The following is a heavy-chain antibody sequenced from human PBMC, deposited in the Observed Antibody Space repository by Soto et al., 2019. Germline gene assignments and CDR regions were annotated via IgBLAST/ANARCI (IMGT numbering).Heavy chain of an antibody. D-gene: IGHD6-13*01. V-gene: IGHV3-48*03. CDR3: ARGWSKGSLDY. CDR1: GFTFSSYE. J-gene: IGHJ4*02. Sequence: EVQLVESGGGLVQPGGSPRLSCAASGFTFSSYEMNWVRQAPGKGLEWVSYISSSGSTIYYADSVKGRFTISRDNAKNSLYLQMNSLRAEDTAVYYCARGWSKGSLDYWGQGTLVTVSS. CDR2: ISSSGSTI.